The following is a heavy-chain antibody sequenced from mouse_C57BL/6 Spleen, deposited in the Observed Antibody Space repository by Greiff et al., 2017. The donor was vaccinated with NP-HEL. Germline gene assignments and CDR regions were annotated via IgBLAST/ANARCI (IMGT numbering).Heavy chain of an antibody. CDR3: ARSLTTVVATGAMDY. V-gene: IGHV1-64*01. J-gene: IGHJ4*01. CDR1: GYTFTSYW. D-gene: IGHD1-1*01. CDR2: IHPNSGST. Sequence: QVQLQQPGAELVKPGASVKLSCKASGYTFTSYWMHWVKQRPGQGLEWIGMIHPNSGSTNYNEKFKSKATLTVDKSSSTAYMQLSSLTSEDSAVYYGARSLTTVVATGAMDYWGQGTSVTVSS.